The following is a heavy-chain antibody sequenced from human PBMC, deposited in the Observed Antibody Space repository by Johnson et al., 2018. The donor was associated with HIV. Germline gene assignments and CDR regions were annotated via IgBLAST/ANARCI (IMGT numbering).Heavy chain of an antibody. Sequence: VQVLESGGGLVQPGRSLRLSCAASGFTFDDYAMHWVRQAPGTCLEWVSGFSLNSCSIGSADSVNVRFPVSRDNSNNNLYLQMNNLRAEATAVYYCAREWSSSRWTYGCDIWGQGTMVTVSS. J-gene: IGHJ3*02. CDR3: AREWSSSRWTYGCDI. V-gene: IGHV3-9*01. CDR2: FSLNSCSI. CDR1: GFTFDDYA. D-gene: IGHD6-13*01.